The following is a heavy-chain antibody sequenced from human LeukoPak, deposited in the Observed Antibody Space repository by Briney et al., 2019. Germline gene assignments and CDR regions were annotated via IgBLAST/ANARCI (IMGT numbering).Heavy chain of an antibody. CDR2: MYYSGST. CDR1: GGSISSYY. CDR3: ASGARIVQFDY. V-gene: IGHV4-59*01. Sequence: SETLSLTCTVSGGSISSYYWSWIRQPPGKGLEWIGYMYYSGSTNYNPSLKSRVTISVDTSKNQFSLKLSSVTAADTAVYYCASGARIVQFDYWGQGTLVTVSS. J-gene: IGHJ4*02. D-gene: IGHD1-26*01.